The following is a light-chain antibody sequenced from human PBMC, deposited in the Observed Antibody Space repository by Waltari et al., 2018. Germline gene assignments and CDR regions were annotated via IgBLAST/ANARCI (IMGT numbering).Light chain of an antibody. V-gene: IGKV2-29*03. J-gene: IGKJ4*01. Sequence: DVVMTQTPLSLSVTPGQPASISCKSSQSLLSSYGKAYLYWYLQRPGQSPQLLIYEVSSRFSGVPDRFGGSGSETDFTLKISRVEAEDVGIYYCMQATHLPLTFGGGTMVDIK. CDR2: EVS. CDR3: MQATHLPLT. CDR1: QSLLSSYGKAY.